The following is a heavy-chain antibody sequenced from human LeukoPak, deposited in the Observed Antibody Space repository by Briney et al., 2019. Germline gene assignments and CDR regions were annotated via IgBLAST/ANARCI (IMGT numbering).Heavy chain of an antibody. D-gene: IGHD4-11*01. J-gene: IGHJ3*02. V-gene: IGHV3-21*01. Sequence: GGALRLSCSASGCTFISYNMNWGRQAPGEGVEWVSSISSSSSYIYYADSVKGRFTISRDNAKNSLYLQMNSLRAEDTAVYYCARGRLGNAFDIWGQGTMVTVSS. CDR2: ISSSSSYI. CDR1: GCTFISYN. CDR3: ARGRLGNAFDI.